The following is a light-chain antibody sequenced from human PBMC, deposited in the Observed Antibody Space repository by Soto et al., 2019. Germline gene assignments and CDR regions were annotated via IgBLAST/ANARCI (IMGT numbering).Light chain of an antibody. J-gene: IGKJ2*01. CDR2: GAS. V-gene: IGKV3-15*01. CDR1: QSVSRN. Sequence: EVVLTQSPATLSVSPGDRATLPCRASQSVSRNLAWYQQKPGQAPRLLIYGASTRATGVPARFSGSGSATEFTLSISSLQSEDVAVYYCQQYGDWPPETFGQGTKLEI. CDR3: QQYGDWPPET.